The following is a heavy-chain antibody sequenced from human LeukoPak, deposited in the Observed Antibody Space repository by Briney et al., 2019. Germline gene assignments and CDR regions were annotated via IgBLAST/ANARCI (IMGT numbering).Heavy chain of an antibody. CDR2: ITSSGNTP. J-gene: IGHJ4*02. D-gene: IGHD3-10*01. V-gene: IGHV3-23*01. Sequence: QTSETLSLTCAVSGYSISSGYYWGWIRQPPGKGLEWVSSITSSGNTPYYADSGKGRFTISRDNSKNTLYLQMDSLTAEDTAIYYCAKDRPNYYGGGAYYRRGGDFWGQGTLVTVSS. CDR3: AKDRPNYYGGGAYYRRGGDF. CDR1: GYSISSGYY.